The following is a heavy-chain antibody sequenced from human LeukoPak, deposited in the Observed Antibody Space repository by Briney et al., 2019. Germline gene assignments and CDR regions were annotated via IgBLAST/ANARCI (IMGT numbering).Heavy chain of an antibody. CDR3: ARDFSDAFDL. CDR1: GFIFTFYE. Sequence: GGSLRLSCAASGFIFTFYEMHWVRQAPGRGLEWVSYIGSGGGTIYYADSVKGRFTISRDNAKNSLYLQMNTLRAEDTAVYYCARDFSDAFDLWGQGTMVTVSS. CDR2: IGSGGGTI. J-gene: IGHJ3*01. V-gene: IGHV3-48*03.